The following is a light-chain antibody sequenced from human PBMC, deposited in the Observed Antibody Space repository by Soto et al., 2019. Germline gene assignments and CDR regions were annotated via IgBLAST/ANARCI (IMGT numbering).Light chain of an antibody. V-gene: IGKV3-20*01. J-gene: IGKJ5*01. CDR3: QQYHWAPDT. Sequence: EIVLTQSPGTLSLSPGERATLSCRASQIVGGDTLAWFQQRRGQAPRVXSYGASNRAAGIPDRFSGSGSGTEFTLTVSRLEPEDFAMYYCQQYHWAPDTFGQGTRLEIK. CDR1: QIVGGDT. CDR2: GAS.